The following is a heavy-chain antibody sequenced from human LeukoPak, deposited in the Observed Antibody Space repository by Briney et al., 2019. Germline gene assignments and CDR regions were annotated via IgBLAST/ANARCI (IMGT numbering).Heavy chain of an antibody. CDR2: IIPILGIA. V-gene: IGHV1-69*04. CDR3: AREDGPYYFDY. Sequence: SVKVSCKASGGTFSSYAISWVRQAPGQGLEWMGRIIPILGIANYAQKFQGRVTITADKSTSTAYMELSSLRSEDTAVYDCAREDGPYYFDYWGQGTLVTVSS. CDR1: GGTFSSYA. D-gene: IGHD2-8*01. J-gene: IGHJ4*02.